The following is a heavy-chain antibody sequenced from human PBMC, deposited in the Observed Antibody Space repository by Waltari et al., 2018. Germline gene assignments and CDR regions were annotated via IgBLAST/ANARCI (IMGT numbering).Heavy chain of an antibody. CDR2: INHSGST. J-gene: IGHJ3*02. Sequence: QVQLQQWGAGLLKPSETLSLTCAVYGGSFSGYYWSWIRQPPGKGLEWIGEINHSGSTNYNPSLKSRVTISVDTSKNQFSLKLSSVTAADTAVYYCARDLWTDAFDIWGQGTMVTVSS. CDR3: ARDLWTDAFDI. V-gene: IGHV4-34*01. D-gene: IGHD2-21*01. CDR1: GGSFSGYY.